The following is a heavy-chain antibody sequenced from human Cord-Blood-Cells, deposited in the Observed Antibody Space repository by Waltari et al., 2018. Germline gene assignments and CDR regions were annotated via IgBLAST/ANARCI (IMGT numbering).Heavy chain of an antibody. CDR1: GGSISSGSYY. Sequence: QVQLQESGPGLVKPSQTLSLTCTASGGSISSGSYYWSWIRQPAGKGLEWIGYIYTSGSPNYHPTLESRVTISVDTSKNQFSLKLSSVTAADTAVYYCARVEAREAFDIWGQGTMVTVSS. CDR3: ARVEAREAFDI. J-gene: IGHJ3*02. CDR2: IYTSGSP. V-gene: IGHV4-61*09. D-gene: IGHD6-6*01.